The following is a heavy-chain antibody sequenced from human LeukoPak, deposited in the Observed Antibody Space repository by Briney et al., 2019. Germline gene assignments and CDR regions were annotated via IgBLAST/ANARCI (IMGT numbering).Heavy chain of an antibody. CDR1: GYSISSGYY. CDR2: SYHSGST. J-gene: IGHJ5*02. V-gene: IGHV4-38-2*01. Sequence: SETLSLTCAVSGYSISSGYYRGWIRQPPGKGLEWIGSSYHSGSTYYNPSLKSRVTISVDKSKNQFSLMLSSATAAATAVYYCAGLYMERLPLSVYNWFDRWGEGTLVTASS. CDR3: AGLYMERLPLSVYNWFDR. D-gene: IGHD1-1*01.